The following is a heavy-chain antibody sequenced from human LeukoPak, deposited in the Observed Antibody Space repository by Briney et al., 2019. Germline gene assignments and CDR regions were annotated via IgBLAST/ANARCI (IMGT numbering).Heavy chain of an antibody. J-gene: IGHJ2*01. CDR2: MFINGNT. CDR1: GGPISNWF. V-gene: IGHV4-4*07. Sequence: PSETLSLTCSVAGGPISNWFWSWIRQPAGKGLEWIGRMFINGNTTYNSSLESRATISVDKSTNQVFLKLTSVTAADTAVYYCATGDREFAFWSRGTLVTVSS. CDR3: ATGDREFAF.